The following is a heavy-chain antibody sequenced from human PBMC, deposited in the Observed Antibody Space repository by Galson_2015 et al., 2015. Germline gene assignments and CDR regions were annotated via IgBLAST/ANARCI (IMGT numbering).Heavy chain of an antibody. CDR2: ITHSGRT. J-gene: IGHJ3*02. V-gene: IGHV4-34*01. CDR3: ARATAVVIAQTSDAFDI. D-gene: IGHD2-21*01. Sequence: WVGEITHSGRTDYNPSLKSRVTISVDTSKNQFSLKLTSVTSADTAMYYCARATAVVIAQTSDAFDIWGQGTMVTVSS.